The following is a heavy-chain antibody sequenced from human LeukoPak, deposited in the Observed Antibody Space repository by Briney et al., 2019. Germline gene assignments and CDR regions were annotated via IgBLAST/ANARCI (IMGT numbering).Heavy chain of an antibody. V-gene: IGHV1-8*01. CDR3: ARWLVRGSRSSYFDY. CDR1: GYTFTNYD. J-gene: IGHJ4*02. D-gene: IGHD6-6*01. CDR2: MNPNSGAT. Sequence: ASVKVSCKASGYTFTNYDFNWVRQATGQGLEWMGWMNPNSGATGYAQKFQGRVTMTRDTSINTAYTELSSLRSEDTAVYYCARWLVRGSRSSYFDYWGQGTLVTVSS.